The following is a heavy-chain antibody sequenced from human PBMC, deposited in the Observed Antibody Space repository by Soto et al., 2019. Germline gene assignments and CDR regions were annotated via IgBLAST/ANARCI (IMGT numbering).Heavy chain of an antibody. CDR2: INDSGNI. CDR3: ARGLILWFGELSRRGGYYYYMDV. J-gene: IGHJ6*03. V-gene: IGHV4-34*01. CDR1: GGSFSGYQ. Sequence: PSETLSLTCAVYGGSFSGYQWTWIRQTPGKGLEWIGEINDSGNINYNPSLKSRVTILVDTAKKQISLKLSSVTAADTAVYYCARGLILWFGELSRRGGYYYYMDVWGKGTSVT. D-gene: IGHD3-10*01.